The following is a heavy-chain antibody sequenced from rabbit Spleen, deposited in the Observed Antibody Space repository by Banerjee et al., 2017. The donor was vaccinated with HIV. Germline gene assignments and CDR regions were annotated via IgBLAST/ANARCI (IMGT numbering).Heavy chain of an antibody. J-gene: IGHJ4*01. CDR2: INAATGKP. D-gene: IGHD1-1*01. CDR1: GFSFGDRDV. CDR3: ARDLVGVIGWNFGW. V-gene: IGHV1S45*01. Sequence: QEQLVESGGGLVQPTGSLTLTSKASGFSFGDRDVMCWVRQAPGKGLEWIACINAATGKPVYATWAKGRFTISRTSSTTVTLRMTSLTAADRAAYFCARDLVGVIGWNFGWWGPGTLVTVS.